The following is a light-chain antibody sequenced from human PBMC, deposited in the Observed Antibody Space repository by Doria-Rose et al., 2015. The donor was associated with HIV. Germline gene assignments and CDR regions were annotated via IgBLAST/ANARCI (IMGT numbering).Light chain of an antibody. CDR1: ESVSSY. CDR3: QQRNNWPPVYT. CDR2: DAS. J-gene: IGKJ2*01. Sequence: EIVMTQSPATLSLSPGERATLSCRASESVSSYLAWYQQKPGQAPRLLIYDASNRATGIPARFSGSGSGTDFTLTINSLEPEDFAVYYCQQRNNWPPVYTFGQGTKLEIK. V-gene: IGKV3-11*01.